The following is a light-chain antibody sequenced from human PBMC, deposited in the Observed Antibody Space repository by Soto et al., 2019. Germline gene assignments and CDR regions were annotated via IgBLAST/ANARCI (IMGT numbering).Light chain of an antibody. Sequence: DIQMTQSPSSLSASVGDIVTITCRASQSISTYLNWYQQKPGKAPKVLIYAASSLQSGVPSRFSGSGSGTDFTLTIGSLQPEDFATYYCQQSYSTPDTFGQGPRWIS. V-gene: IGKV1-39*01. J-gene: IGKJ2*01. CDR1: QSISTY. CDR2: AAS. CDR3: QQSYSTPDT.